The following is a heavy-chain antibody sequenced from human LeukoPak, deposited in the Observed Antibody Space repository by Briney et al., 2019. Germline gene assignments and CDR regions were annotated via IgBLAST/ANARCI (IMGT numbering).Heavy chain of an antibody. CDR3: ARLTEDY. Sequence: PSVTLSLTCAVYGGSFSGYYWSWIRQPPGKGLEWIGEINHSGSTNYNPSLKSRVTISVDTSKNQFSLKLSSVTAADTAVYYCARLTEDYWGQGTLVTVSS. CDR2: INHSGST. J-gene: IGHJ4*02. D-gene: IGHD1-20*01. V-gene: IGHV4-34*01. CDR1: GGSFSGYY.